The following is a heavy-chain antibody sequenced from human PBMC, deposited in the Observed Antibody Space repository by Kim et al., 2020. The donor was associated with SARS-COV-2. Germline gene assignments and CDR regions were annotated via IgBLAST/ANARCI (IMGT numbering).Heavy chain of an antibody. V-gene: IGHV3-30*18. CDR1: GFTFSNYG. CDR2: ISYDGSNN. D-gene: IGHD3-3*01. Sequence: GGSLRLSCAASGFTFSNYGMQWVRQAPGKGLEWVAVISYDGSNNMFADSVKGRFTISRDNSKNTLYLQMNSLRAEDTAVYYCAKDKHDYGVWSGTVPKGPFDYWGQGTLVTVSS. CDR3: AKDKHDYGVWSGTVPKGPFDY. J-gene: IGHJ4*02.